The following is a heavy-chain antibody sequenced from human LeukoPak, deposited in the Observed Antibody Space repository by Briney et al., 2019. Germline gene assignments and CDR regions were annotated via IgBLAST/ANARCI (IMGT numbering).Heavy chain of an antibody. CDR1: GGSFSGSY. CDR3: TRGSIAYYYMDV. D-gene: IGHD3-22*01. J-gene: IGHJ6*03. V-gene: IGHV4-34*01. CDR2: INHSGST. Sequence: PSETLSLTCAVYGGSFSGSYWTWIRQPPGKGLEWIGEINHSGSTNYNPSLKSRVTISVDTSKNQFSLKLSSVTAADTAVYYCTRGSIAYYYMDVWGKGTTVTISS.